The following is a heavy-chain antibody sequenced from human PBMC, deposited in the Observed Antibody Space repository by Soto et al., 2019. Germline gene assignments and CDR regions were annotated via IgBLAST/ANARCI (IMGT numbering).Heavy chain of an antibody. D-gene: IGHD4-4*01. CDR2: ISWNSGSI. J-gene: IGHJ6*03. V-gene: IGHV3-9*01. CDR3: AKDISAGGYSNYGWVHYYYYMDV. CDR1: GFTFDDYA. Sequence: PGGSLRLSCAASGFTFDDYAMHWVRQAPGKGLEWVSGISWNSGSIGYADSVKGRFTISRDNAKNSLYLQMNSLRAEDTALYYCAKDISAGGYSNYGWVHYYYYMDVWGKGTTVTVSS.